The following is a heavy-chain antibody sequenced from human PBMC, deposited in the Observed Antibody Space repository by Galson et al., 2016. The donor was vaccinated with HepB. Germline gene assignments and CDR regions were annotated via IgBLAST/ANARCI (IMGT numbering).Heavy chain of an antibody. D-gene: IGHD6-19*01. CDR3: ARALTPTSRGVTY. J-gene: IGHJ4*02. CDR1: GFTFHNYW. V-gene: IGHV3-7*01. Sequence: SLRLSCAPSGFTFHNYWMTWVRQAPGKGLEWVANIKQDGTEMYYLDSVKGRFTISRDNAKDSLYLQMNGLRVEDTAVYYCARALTPTSRGVTYWGQGTLVTVSS. CDR2: IKQDGTEM.